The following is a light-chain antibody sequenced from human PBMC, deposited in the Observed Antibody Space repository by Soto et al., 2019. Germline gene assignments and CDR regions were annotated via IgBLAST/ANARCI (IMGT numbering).Light chain of an antibody. J-gene: IGKJ1*01. Sequence: IVMTQSPATLSVSPGERDALSCRASQSVSSNLAWYQQKPGQAPRLLIYDASTRATGIPARFSGSGSGTDFTLTISSLQSEDFAVYYCQQYSNWPSWTFGQGTKVDIK. CDR1: QSVSSN. CDR2: DAS. V-gene: IGKV3D-15*01. CDR3: QQYSNWPSWT.